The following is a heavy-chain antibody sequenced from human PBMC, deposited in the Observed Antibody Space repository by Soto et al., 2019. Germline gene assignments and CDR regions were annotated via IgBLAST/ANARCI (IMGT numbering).Heavy chain of an antibody. CDR2: IYYSGST. CDR3: AREMGPPYYYYYGMDV. Sequence: PSETLSLTCTVSGGSISSYYWSWIRQPPGKGLEWIGYIYYSGSTNYNPSLKSRITISVDTSKNQFSQKLSTVTAADTAVYYCAREMGPPYYYYYGMDVWGQGATVTVSS. J-gene: IGHJ6*02. CDR1: GGSISSYY. V-gene: IGHV4-59*01. D-gene: IGHD1-26*01.